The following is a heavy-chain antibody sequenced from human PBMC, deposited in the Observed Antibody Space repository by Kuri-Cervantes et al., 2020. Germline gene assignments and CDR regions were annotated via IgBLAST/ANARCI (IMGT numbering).Heavy chain of an antibody. CDR2: INPSGGST. CDR3: ARVEIRPYSGYVGGIDY. Sequence: ASVKVSCKASGYTFTSYYMHWVRQAPGQGLEWMGIINPSGGSTSYAQKFQGRVTITADESTSTAYMELSSLRSEDTAVYYCARVEIRPYSGYVGGIDYWGQGTLVTVSS. V-gene: IGHV1-46*01. CDR1: GYTFTSYY. J-gene: IGHJ4*02. D-gene: IGHD5-12*01.